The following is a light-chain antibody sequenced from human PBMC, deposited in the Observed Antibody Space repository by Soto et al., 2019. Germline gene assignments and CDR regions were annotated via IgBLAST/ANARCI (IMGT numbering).Light chain of an antibody. CDR2: DAS. V-gene: IGKV1-5*01. CDR3: QQYNTYST. CDR1: QSISKW. J-gene: IGKJ1*01. Sequence: DIQMTQSPSSLSASIGDRVSITCRASQSISKWLAWHQQKPGKAPKLLIYDASTLQSGVPPRFSGSGSGTEFTLTISSLQPDDFATYYCQQYNTYSTFGQGTKVDIK.